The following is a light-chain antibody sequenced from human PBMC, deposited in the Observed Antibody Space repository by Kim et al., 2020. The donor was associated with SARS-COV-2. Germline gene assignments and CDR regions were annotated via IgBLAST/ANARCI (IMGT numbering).Light chain of an antibody. CDR3: QQHETSPPT. CDR2: EAS. Sequence: PGESSTLSCRASQSLRRRSLVWYQQKPGQAPRLLLYEASYRATGIPDRFSGSGSETDFTLTISRLEPDDFALYYCQQHETSPPTFGRGTKVDIK. CDR1: QSLRRRS. V-gene: IGKV3-20*01. J-gene: IGKJ1*01.